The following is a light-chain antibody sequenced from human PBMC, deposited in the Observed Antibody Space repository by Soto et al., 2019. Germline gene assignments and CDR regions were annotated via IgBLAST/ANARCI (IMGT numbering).Light chain of an antibody. CDR1: QSIKNY. V-gene: IGKV1-39*01. CDR3: QPSYSTPH. CDR2: AAS. Sequence: DIQMTQSPSSLSASVGDRVTITCRASQSIKNYLSWYQQKAGTAPKLLIYAASSLQSGVPSRFSGSGSGTDFTLTITSLQPEDFATYFCQPSYSTPHFGQGTRLE. J-gene: IGKJ5*01.